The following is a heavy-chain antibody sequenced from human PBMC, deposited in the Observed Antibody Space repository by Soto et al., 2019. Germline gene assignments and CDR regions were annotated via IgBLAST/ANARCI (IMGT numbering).Heavy chain of an antibody. V-gene: IGHV4-59*02. Sequence: SETLSLTCTVSGGSVNSYYFSWIRQPPGKGLEWIGYIYYSGSTNYNPSLKSRVTISIDASKNQFSLKLTSVTAADTAVYFCARGGGSPDYWGQGTLVTVSS. CDR1: GGSVNSYY. CDR3: ARGGGSPDY. D-gene: IGHD1-26*01. CDR2: IYYSGST. J-gene: IGHJ4*02.